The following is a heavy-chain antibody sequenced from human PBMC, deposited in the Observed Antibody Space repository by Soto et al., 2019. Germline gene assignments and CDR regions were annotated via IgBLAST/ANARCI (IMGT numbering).Heavy chain of an antibody. CDR2: IWYDGSHK. J-gene: IGHJ4*02. CDR1: GFTFSTYG. V-gene: IGHV3-33*01. D-gene: IGHD1-26*01. CDR3: ARAVGPFDY. Sequence: QVQLVESGGGVVQPGRTLRLSCAASGFTFSTYGMHWVRQAPGTGLEWVAVIWYDGSHKDYADSVEGRFTISRDNSKNTLYLPMNSLRVEDTAVYYCARAVGPFDYWGQGTLVAVSS.